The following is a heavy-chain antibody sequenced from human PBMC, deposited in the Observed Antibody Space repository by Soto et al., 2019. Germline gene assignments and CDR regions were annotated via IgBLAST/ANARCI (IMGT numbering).Heavy chain of an antibody. Sequence: PSETLSLTCTVSGGSISSYYWSWIRQPPGKGLEWIGYIYYSGITDYNPSLKSRVTISVDTSKSQFSLKLSSVTAADTAVYYCARGYYYGSGSYFYYYGMDVWGQGTTVTVSS. CDR1: GGSISSYY. V-gene: IGHV4-59*01. CDR3: ARGYYYGSGSYFYYYGMDV. J-gene: IGHJ6*02. D-gene: IGHD3-10*01. CDR2: IYYSGIT.